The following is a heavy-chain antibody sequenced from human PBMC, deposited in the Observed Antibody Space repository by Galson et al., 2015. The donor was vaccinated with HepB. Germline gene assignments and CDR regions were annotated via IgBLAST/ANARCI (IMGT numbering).Heavy chain of an antibody. CDR1: GYTFTSYG. Sequence: SVKVSCKASGYTFTSYGISWVRQAPGQGLEWMGWMNPNSGNTGHAQRFQGRITMTRNTSINTAYMELRSLGSEDTAVYYCARTKTRSPFDSWGQGTLVTVS. CDR3: ARTKTRSPFDS. V-gene: IGHV1-8*02. D-gene: IGHD1-14*01. CDR2: MNPNSGNT. J-gene: IGHJ4*01.